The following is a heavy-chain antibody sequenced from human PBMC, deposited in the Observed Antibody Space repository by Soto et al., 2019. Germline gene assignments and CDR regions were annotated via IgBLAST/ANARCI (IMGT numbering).Heavy chain of an antibody. CDR3: ARDQTYCSSTSCYLEY. V-gene: IGHV3-48*04. D-gene: IGHD2-2*01. CDR2: ISSSGNII. Sequence: GGSLRLSCAASGFTFSSYSMNWVRQAPGKGLEWVSYISSSGNIIYYADSVKGRFTISRDNAKNSLYLQMNSLRAEDTAVYYCARDQTYCSSTSCYLEYWGQGTLVTVS. CDR1: GFTFSSYS. J-gene: IGHJ4*02.